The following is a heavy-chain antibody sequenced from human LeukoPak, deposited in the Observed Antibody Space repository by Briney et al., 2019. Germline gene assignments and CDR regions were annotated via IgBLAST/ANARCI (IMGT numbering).Heavy chain of an antibody. CDR3: ARAAGSCSSTSCHNWFDP. J-gene: IGHJ5*02. D-gene: IGHD2-2*01. Sequence: GESLKISCKGSGCGFTSNWIGRGRRMPGKGLEGRGISYHGESDSRYSPAFEGQVTITAHPSISPAPLHWSSLQASDTAMYYFARAAGSCSSTSCHNWFDPWGQGTLVTVSS. V-gene: IGHV5-51*01. CDR1: GCGFTSNW. CDR2: SYHGESDS.